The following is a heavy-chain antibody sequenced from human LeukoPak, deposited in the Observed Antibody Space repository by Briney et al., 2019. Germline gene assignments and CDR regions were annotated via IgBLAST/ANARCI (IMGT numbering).Heavy chain of an antibody. CDR1: GYTFSNYY. CDR3: AREPPESYRFDY. J-gene: IGHJ4*02. Sequence: RASVKVSCKTSGYTFSNYYLHWVRQAPGQGPEWMGIFKPSDGSTQYPQKFQGRVTMTRDMSASTVYMELSSLTSEDTAMYYCAREPPESYRFDYWGQGAPVTVSS. D-gene: IGHD2-2*01. V-gene: IGHV1-46*01. CDR2: FKPSDGST.